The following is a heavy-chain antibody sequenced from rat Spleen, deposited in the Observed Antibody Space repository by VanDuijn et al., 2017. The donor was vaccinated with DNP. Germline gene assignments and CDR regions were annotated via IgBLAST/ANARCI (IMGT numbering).Heavy chain of an antibody. Sequence: EVQLVESGGGLVQPGRSLKLSCAASGFTFSNYYVAWVRQAPKKGLEWVAAITSSGGSTYYPDSVKGRFTISRDNAKNTLYLQMNSLRSEDTATYYCARGSGTYYWYFDFWGPGTMVTVSS. V-gene: IGHV5-25*01. CDR1: GFTFSNYY. D-gene: IGHD5-1*01. J-gene: IGHJ1*01. CDR3: ARGSGTYYWYFDF. CDR2: ITSSGGST.